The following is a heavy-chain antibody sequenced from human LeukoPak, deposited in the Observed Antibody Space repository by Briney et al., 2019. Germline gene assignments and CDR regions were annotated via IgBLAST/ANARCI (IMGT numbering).Heavy chain of an antibody. CDR1: GFTFSSYS. D-gene: IGHD3-22*01. CDR2: ISSSSSYI. CDR3: ARDLDYYDSSGYYPAFDY. Sequence: GGSLRLSCAASGFTFSSYSVTWDRQAPGKGLEWVSSISSSSSYIYYADSVKGRFTISRDNAKNSLYLQMNSLRAEDTAVYYCARDLDYYDSSGYYPAFDYWGQGTLVTVSS. V-gene: IGHV3-21*01. J-gene: IGHJ4*02.